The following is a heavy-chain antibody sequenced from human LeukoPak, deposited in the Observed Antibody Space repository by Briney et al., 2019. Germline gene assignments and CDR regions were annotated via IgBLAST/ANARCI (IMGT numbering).Heavy chain of an antibody. CDR2: IYYSGST. Sequence: SETLSLTCTVSGGSISSYYWSWIRQPPGKGLEWIGYIYYSGSTNYNPSLKSRVTISVDTSKNQFSLKLSSVTAADTAVYYCARFEGGSYSYWGQGTLVTVSS. V-gene: IGHV4-59*08. J-gene: IGHJ4*02. CDR3: ARFEGGSYSY. D-gene: IGHD1-26*01. CDR1: GGSISSYY.